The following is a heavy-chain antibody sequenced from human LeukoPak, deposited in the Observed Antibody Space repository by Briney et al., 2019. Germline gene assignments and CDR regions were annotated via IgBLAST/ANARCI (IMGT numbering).Heavy chain of an antibody. CDR2: ISYSGST. V-gene: IGHV4-39*01. Sequence: SETLSLTCTVSGGFISSSSYYWGWIRQPPGKGLEWIGSISYSGSTYYNPSLKSRVTISVDTSKNQFSLKLSSVTAADTAVYYCATGYSSSWVWFDPWGQGTLVTVSS. CDR1: GGFISSSSYY. CDR3: ATGYSSSWVWFDP. J-gene: IGHJ5*02. D-gene: IGHD6-13*01.